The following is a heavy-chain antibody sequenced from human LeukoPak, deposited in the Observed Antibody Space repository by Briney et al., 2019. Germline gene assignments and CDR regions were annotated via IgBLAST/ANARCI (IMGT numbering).Heavy chain of an antibody. Sequence: PSETLSLTCAVYGGSFSGYYWSWIRQPPGKGLEWIGEINHSGSTNYNPSLKSRVTISVGTSKNQFSLKLSSVTAADTAVYYCVRVADCSSTSCNLFDYWGQGTLVTVSS. V-gene: IGHV4-34*01. CDR2: INHSGST. CDR3: VRVADCSSTSCNLFDY. J-gene: IGHJ4*02. D-gene: IGHD2-2*01. CDR1: GGSFSGYY.